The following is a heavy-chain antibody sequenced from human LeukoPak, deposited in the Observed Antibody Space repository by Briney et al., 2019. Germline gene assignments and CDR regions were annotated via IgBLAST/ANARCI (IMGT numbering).Heavy chain of an antibody. Sequence: SETLSLTCAVYGGSFSGYFWSWIRQPPGKGLEWIGEISHGGSTNYNPSLRSRVTISVDMSKNQFSLRLSSMTAADTAVYYCARVQSRLSWFDPWGQGTLVTVSS. CDR3: ARVQSRLSWFDP. J-gene: IGHJ5*02. CDR1: GGSFSGYF. V-gene: IGHV4-34*01. CDR2: ISHGGST.